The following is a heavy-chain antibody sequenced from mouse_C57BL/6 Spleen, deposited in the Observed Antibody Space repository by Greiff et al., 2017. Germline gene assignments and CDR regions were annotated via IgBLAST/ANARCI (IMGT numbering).Heavy chain of an antibody. Sequence: VQLQQSGAELAKPGASVKLSCKASGYTFTSYWMHWVNQRPGQGLEWIGYINPSSGYTKYNQKFKDKATLTADKSSSTAYMQLSSLTYEDSAVYYCARGGLGSSDAMDYWGQGTSVTVSS. CDR3: ARGGLGSSDAMDY. CDR2: INPSSGYT. V-gene: IGHV1-7*01. D-gene: IGHD1-1*01. CDR1: GYTFTSYW. J-gene: IGHJ4*01.